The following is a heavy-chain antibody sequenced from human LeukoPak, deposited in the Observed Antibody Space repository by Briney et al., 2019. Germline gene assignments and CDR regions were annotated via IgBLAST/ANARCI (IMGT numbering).Heavy chain of an antibody. CDR1: GDSISRSRHF. CDR2: IYNSGST. J-gene: IGHJ5*02. CDR3: ARDGGVAPHNWFDP. Sequence: SETLSLTCNVSGDSISRSRHFWAWIRQSPGRGLEWIGYIYNSGSTYYNPSLKSRVTISVDTSKNQFSLRLSSVTAADTAVYYCARDGGVAPHNWFDPWGQGTLVTVSS. V-gene: IGHV4-39*07. D-gene: IGHD2-8*02.